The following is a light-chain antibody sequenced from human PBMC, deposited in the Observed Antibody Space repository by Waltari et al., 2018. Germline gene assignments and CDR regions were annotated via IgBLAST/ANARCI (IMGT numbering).Light chain of an antibody. CDR2: GNN. CDR1: SSNIGRNP. CDR3: AAWDDNLNGWV. Sequence: QSVLTQPPSASGTPGQRFAISCSGSSSNIGRNPVNWYQQLPGTAPKLLIYGNNQRPSGVPDRFSGSKSGTSASLAIGGLQSDDEADYYCAAWDDNLNGWVFGGGTMLAVL. J-gene: IGLJ3*02. V-gene: IGLV1-44*01.